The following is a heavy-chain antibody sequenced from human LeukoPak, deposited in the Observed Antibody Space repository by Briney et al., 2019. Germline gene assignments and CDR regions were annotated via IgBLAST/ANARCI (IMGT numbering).Heavy chain of an antibody. D-gene: IGHD6-19*01. J-gene: IGHJ4*02. CDR1: GYTFTGYY. CDR2: SNPNTGDT. Sequence: GASVKVSCKASGYTFTGYYMHWVRQAPGQGLEWMGWSNPNTGDTSYAQKFQGRVTMTRDTSITTAYMEMSRLRSDDTAVYYCAGTRGLHLGIAVLYWGQGTLVTVSS. V-gene: IGHV1-2*02. CDR3: AGTRGLHLGIAVLY.